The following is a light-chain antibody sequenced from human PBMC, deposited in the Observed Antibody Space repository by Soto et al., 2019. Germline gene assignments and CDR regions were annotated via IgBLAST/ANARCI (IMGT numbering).Light chain of an antibody. CDR2: GTS. Sequence: EIVLTQSPGTLSLSPGESATLSCRASQSVSSNSLAWYRRNPGQPPSLLIYGTSTRATDIPRRFSGSGSGTYFTLTITSLAPEDFAVYFCQQYGDSPPTFGQGTKVEVK. CDR3: QQYGDSPPT. CDR1: QSVSSNS. V-gene: IGKV3-20*01. J-gene: IGKJ1*01.